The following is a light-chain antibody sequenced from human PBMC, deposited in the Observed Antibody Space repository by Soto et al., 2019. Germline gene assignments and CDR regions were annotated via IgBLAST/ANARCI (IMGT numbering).Light chain of an antibody. CDR3: QQYNSAPT. J-gene: IGKJ4*01. Sequence: DLQMTQSPSTLSASVGDRVTITCRARQSISSWLAWYQQKPGKGPKILIYDASSLESGVPSRFSGSGSGTEFTLTFSSLQPDDFATYYCQQYNSAPTFGGGTKVEIK. V-gene: IGKV1-5*01. CDR2: DAS. CDR1: QSISSW.